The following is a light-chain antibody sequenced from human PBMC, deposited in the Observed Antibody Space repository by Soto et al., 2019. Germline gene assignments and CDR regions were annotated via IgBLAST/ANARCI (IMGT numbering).Light chain of an antibody. CDR3: SSYSTISNLV. CDR1: NTDVGAYDY. V-gene: IGLV2-14*03. Sequence: HSVLTQPASVSGSPGQSITISCSGTNTDVGAYDYVSWYRQHPSKAPKLILYDVIGRPSGVSDRFAGSKSGNTASLTISGLQAEDEAEYFCSSYSTISNLVFGTGTRSPS. CDR2: DVI. J-gene: IGLJ1*01.